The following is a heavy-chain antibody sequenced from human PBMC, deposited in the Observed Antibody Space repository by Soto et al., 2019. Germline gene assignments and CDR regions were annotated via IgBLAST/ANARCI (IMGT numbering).Heavy chain of an antibody. CDR3: ARETYCSSTSCSNNWFDP. CDR2: INPNSGGT. D-gene: IGHD2-2*01. CDR1: GYTFTGYY. V-gene: IGHV1-2*04. J-gene: IGHJ5*02. Sequence: GASVKVSCKASGYTFTGYYMHWVRQAPGQGLEWMGWINPNSGGTNYAQKFQGWVTMTRDTSISTAYMELSRLRSDDTAVYYCARETYCSSTSCSNNWFDPWGQGTLVTVSS.